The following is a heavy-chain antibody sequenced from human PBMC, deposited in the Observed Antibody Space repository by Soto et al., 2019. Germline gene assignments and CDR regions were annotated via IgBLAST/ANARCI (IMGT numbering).Heavy chain of an antibody. J-gene: IGHJ3*01. V-gene: IGHV1-18*01. CDR1: GYTFMHYD. CDR3: ARDQTKWLNEAYDL. D-gene: IGHD2-8*01. CDR2: ISPSTGKA. Sequence: QVQLVQSGADVKKPGASVKLSCKASGYTFMHYDIGWVQQAPGQGPEWLGRISPSTGKADYPQKFQGRVTMTTDTSTTTAYMEMRSLRPDDTAVYYCARDQTKWLNEAYDLWGQGTMVTVSS.